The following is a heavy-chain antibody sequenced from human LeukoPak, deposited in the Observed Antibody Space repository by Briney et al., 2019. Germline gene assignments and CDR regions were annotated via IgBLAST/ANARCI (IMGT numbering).Heavy chain of an antibody. Sequence: SETLSLTCTVSGGSINSGNYYWNWIRQHPGKGLEWIGYIYYSGTTYYNPSLKSRVTISVDTSKNQFSLKLTSVTAADTAVYYCARGEGSTRSLNPGPLDYWGQGPLVTVSS. CDR2: IYYSGTT. V-gene: IGHV4-31*03. D-gene: IGHD2-2*01. CDR1: GGSINSGNYY. J-gene: IGHJ4*02. CDR3: ARGEGSTRSLNPGPLDY.